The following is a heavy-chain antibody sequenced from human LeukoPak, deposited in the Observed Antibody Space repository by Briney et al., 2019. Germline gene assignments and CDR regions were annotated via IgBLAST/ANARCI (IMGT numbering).Heavy chain of an antibody. CDR2: ISAYNGNT. D-gene: IGHD5-24*01. Sequence: ASVKVSCKASGYTFTSYGFSWVQQAPGQGLEWMGWISAYNGNTKYAQKLQGRVTMTTDTSTSTAYMELRSLRSEDTAVYYCARDNSVRDEAWWFNPRGQGTLVTVSS. CDR3: ARDNSVRDEAWWFNP. V-gene: IGHV1-18*01. J-gene: IGHJ5*02. CDR1: GYTFTSYG.